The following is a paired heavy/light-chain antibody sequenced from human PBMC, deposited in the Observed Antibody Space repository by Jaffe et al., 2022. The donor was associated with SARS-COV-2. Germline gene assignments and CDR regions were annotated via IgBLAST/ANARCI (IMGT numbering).Light chain of an antibody. CDR3: QQYLSSPYT. Sequence: DIVMTQSPDSLTVSLGERATVYCRSSQSLFLSANKKNYLAWYQQKPGQPPKLLIYWASARESGVPDRFSGSGSGTDFTLTISSLQAEDVAVYYCQQYLSSPYTFGQGTKLEI. V-gene: IGKV4-1*01. J-gene: IGKJ2*01. CDR2: WAS. CDR1: QSLFLSANKKNY.
Heavy chain of an antibody. D-gene: IGHD6-6*01. Sequence: EVQLVESGGGLVKPGGSLRLSCAASGITFSNAWMTWVRQTPGKGLEWVGRIKSKTDGGTADYTAPVKGRFIISRDDSKNTFFLQMNSLSTEDTAVYYCTTTRYLYSSSSGHWGQGTLVTVSS. CDR2: IKSKTDGGTA. J-gene: IGHJ4*02. V-gene: IGHV3-15*01. CDR1: GITFSNAW. CDR3: TTTRYLYSSSSGH.